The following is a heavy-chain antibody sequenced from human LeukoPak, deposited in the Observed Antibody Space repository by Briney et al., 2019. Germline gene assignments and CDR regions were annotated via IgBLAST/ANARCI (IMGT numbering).Heavy chain of an antibody. CDR2: ISYDGSNK. J-gene: IGHJ5*02. CDR1: GFTFSSYG. CDR3: ARELVEMATICWFDP. D-gene: IGHD5-24*01. V-gene: IGHV3-30*03. Sequence: PGRSLRLSCAASGFTFSSYGMHWVRQAPGKGLEWVAVISYDGSNKYYADSVKGRFTISRDNSKNTLYLQMNSLRAEDTAVYYCARELVEMATICWFDPWGQGTLVTVSS.